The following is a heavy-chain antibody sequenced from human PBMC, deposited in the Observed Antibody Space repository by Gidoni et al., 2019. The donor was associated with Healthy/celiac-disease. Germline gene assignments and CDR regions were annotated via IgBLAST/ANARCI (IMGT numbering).Heavy chain of an antibody. CDR1: GFTVSSNY. V-gene: IGHV3-53*01. Sequence: EVQLVESGGGLIQPGGSLRLSCAASGFTVSSNYMSWVRQAPGKGLEWVSVIYSGGSTYYADSVKGRFTISRDNSKNTLYLQMNSLRAEDTAVYYCASCLIAVAAPDYYYYGMDVWGQGTTVTVSS. CDR2: IYSGGST. D-gene: IGHD6-19*01. CDR3: ASCLIAVAAPDYYYYGMDV. J-gene: IGHJ6*02.